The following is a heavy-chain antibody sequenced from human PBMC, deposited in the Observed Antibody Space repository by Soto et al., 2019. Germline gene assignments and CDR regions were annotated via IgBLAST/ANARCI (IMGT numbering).Heavy chain of an antibody. Sequence: QIQLVQSGAEVKKPGASVKVSCKASGYTFSSYHITWVRQAPGQGLEWMGWISAYNGNTNYAQNLQGRVTMTTDPSTSTAYMERRSRRSDDTAVYYCARDLPPVDYWGQGTLVTVSS. CDR3: ARDLPPVDY. CDR1: GYTFSSYH. J-gene: IGHJ4*02. V-gene: IGHV1-18*01. CDR2: ISAYNGNT.